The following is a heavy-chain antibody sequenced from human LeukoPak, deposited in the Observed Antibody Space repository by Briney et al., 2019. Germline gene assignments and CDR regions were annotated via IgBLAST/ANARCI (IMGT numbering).Heavy chain of an antibody. V-gene: IGHV4-39*01. CDR2: IYHSGST. Sequence: SETLSLTCTVSGGSISSSSYYWGWIRQPPGKGLEWIGSIYHSGSTYYNPSLKSRVTISVDTSKNQFSLTLSSVTAADTAVYYCARRSSSSPTPYWFDPWGQGTLVTVSS. CDR3: ARRSSSSPTPYWFDP. D-gene: IGHD6-6*01. CDR1: GGSISSSSYY. J-gene: IGHJ5*02.